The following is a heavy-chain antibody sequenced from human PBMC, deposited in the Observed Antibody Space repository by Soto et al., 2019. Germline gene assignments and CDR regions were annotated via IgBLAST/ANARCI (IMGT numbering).Heavy chain of an antibody. CDR2: IYYSGST. CDR1: GVTIIRSSYY. CDR3: AILSPCNWGQFRY. D-gene: IGHD7-27*01. J-gene: IGHJ4*02. V-gene: IGHV4-39*01. Sequence: SATLSLPSTFSGVTIIRSSYYGVWIRQHQEQGLEWIGSIYYSGSTYYNPSLKSRVTISVDTSKKQFSLKLSSVTAADTAVYDGAILSPCNWGQFRYWGQELQVTVYS.